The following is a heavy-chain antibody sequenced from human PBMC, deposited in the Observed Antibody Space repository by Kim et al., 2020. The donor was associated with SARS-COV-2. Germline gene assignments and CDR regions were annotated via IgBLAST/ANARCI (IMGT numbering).Heavy chain of an antibody. CDR3: ASCKNSFDYYDSSSGNWFDP. V-gene: IGHV4-39*01. CDR1: GGSISSSSYY. J-gene: IGHJ5*02. Sequence: SETLSLTCTVSGGSISSSSYYWGWIRQPPGKGLEWIGSIYYSGSTYYNPSLKSRVTISVHTSKNQFSLKLSSVTAADTAVYYCASCKNSFDYYDSSSGNWFDPWGQGTLVTVSS. D-gene: IGHD3-22*01. CDR2: IYYSGST.